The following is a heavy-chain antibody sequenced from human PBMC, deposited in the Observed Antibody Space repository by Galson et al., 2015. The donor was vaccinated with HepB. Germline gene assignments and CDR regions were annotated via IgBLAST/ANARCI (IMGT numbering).Heavy chain of an antibody. D-gene: IGHD6-13*01. CDR3: AKGSSSWFRRSTYYFDY. CDR2: TSGSGGNT. J-gene: IGHJ4*02. CDR1: GFTFSSYA. V-gene: IGHV3-23*01. Sequence: SLRLSCAASGFTFSSYAMPWVRQAPGKGLEWVSVTSGSGGNTYYADSVKGRFTISRDNSRNTLYLQMDSLRAEDTAVYFCAKGSSSWFRRSTYYFDYWGQGTLVTVSS.